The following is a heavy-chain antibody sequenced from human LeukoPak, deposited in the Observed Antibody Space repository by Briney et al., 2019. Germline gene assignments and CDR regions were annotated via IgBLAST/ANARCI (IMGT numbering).Heavy chain of an antibody. CDR3: ARDIQLST. Sequence: GGSLRLSCAASGFTFSTYMMNWVRQAPGKGLEWVSLISFSGGSTYYADSVKGRFTISRDNSKDTLYLQMNSLRAEDTAIYYCARDIQLSTWGLGTMVTVSS. CDR2: ISFSGGST. CDR1: GFTFSTYM. J-gene: IGHJ3*01. V-gene: IGHV3-23*01. D-gene: IGHD5-24*01.